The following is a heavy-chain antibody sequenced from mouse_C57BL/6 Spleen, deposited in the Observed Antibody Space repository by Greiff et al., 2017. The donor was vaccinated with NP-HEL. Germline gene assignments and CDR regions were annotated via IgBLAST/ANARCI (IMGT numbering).Heavy chain of an antibody. CDR1: GFTFSDYG. CDR2: ISIGSSTI. CDR3: AGYSSGSFAY. D-gene: IGHD3-2*02. V-gene: IGHV5-17*01. Sequence: EVMLVESGGGLVKPGGSLKLSCAASGFTFSDYGMHWVRQPPEQGLEWVAYISIGSSTIYYADTVKGRFTISRDNAKNTLSLQMTSMRSEDTAMYYCAGYSSGSFAYWGQGTMVTVSA. J-gene: IGHJ3*01.